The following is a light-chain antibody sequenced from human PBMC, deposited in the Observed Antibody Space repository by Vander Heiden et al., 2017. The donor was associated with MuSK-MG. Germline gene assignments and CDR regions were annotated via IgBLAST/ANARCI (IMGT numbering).Light chain of an antibody. V-gene: IGKV1-13*02. CDR3: PKGNGYPRT. J-gene: IGKJ1*01. Sequence: AIQLTQSPSSLSASVGDRVTITCRASQGISSALAWYQQKPGKAPKLLIYDVSSLESGVPSRFSGRGSGTYFTLTISSLQPEDFATYYCPKGNGYPRTFGQGTKVEAK. CDR2: DVS. CDR1: QGISSA.